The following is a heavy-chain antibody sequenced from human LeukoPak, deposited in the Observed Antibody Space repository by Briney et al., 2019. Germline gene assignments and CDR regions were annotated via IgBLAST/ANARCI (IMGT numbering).Heavy chain of an antibody. CDR2: IYTSGST. Sequence: SETLSLTCTVSGGSISSGSYYWSWIRQPAGKGLEWIGRIYTSGSTNYNPSLKSRVTISLDTSKNQSSLKLTSVTAADTAVYYFARLGGYSGYDLDYWGQGTLVTVSS. CDR1: GGSISSGSYY. J-gene: IGHJ4*02. CDR3: ARLGGYSGYDLDY. D-gene: IGHD5-12*01. V-gene: IGHV4-61*02.